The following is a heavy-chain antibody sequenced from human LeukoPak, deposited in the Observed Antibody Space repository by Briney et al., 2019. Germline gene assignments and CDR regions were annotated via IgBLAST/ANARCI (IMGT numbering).Heavy chain of an antibody. Sequence: SETLSLTCAVSGDSISSSHWWSWVRQSPGKGLEWIGEIYHSGNTNYNPSLKSRAAISLDKSSNQFSLRLTSVTAADTAVYYCARTWYSSSWRKVGFFDYWGQGTLVTVSS. CDR1: GDSISSSHW. J-gene: IGHJ4*02. CDR3: ARTWYSSSWRKVGFFDY. V-gene: IGHV4-4*02. D-gene: IGHD6-13*01. CDR2: IYHSGNT.